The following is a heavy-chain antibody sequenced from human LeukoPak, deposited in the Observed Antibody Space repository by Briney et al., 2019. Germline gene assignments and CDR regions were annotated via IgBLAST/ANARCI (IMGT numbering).Heavy chain of an antibody. CDR2: IYYSGST. Sequence: PSETLSLTCTVSGGSISSSSYYWGWIRQPPGKGLEWIGSIYYSGSTYYNPSLKSRVTISVDTSKNQFSLKLSSVTAADTAVYYCARVDPAYSSSSRGLDYWGQGTLVTVSS. V-gene: IGHV4-39*07. CDR1: GGSISSSSYY. J-gene: IGHJ4*02. CDR3: ARVDPAYSSSSRGLDY. D-gene: IGHD6-6*01.